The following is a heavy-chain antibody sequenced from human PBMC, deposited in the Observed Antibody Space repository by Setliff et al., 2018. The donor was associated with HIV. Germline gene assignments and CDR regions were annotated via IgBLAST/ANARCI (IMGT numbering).Heavy chain of an antibody. D-gene: IGHD3-22*01. CDR1: RFAFSNYA. V-gene: IGHV3-23*01. CDR3: AARNYFDSSGYQH. Sequence: GESLKISCAASRFAFSNYAMSWVRQAPGKGLEWVSVISGSGGNTYYADSVKGRFTISRDNAKNSLYLQMNSLRAEDTAVYYCAARNYFDSSGYQHWGQGTLVTVSS. J-gene: IGHJ4*02. CDR2: ISGSGGNT.